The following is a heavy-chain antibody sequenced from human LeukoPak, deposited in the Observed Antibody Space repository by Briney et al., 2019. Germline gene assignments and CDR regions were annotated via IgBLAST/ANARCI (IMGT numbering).Heavy chain of an antibody. J-gene: IGHJ5*02. Sequence: ASVKVSCKASGYSFTDYYMNLVRQAPGQGLEWMGWINPNSGGTNYAQKFQGRVTMTRDTSISTAYMELSRLRSDDTAVYYCARTGTYSSGWYWFDPWGQGALVTVSS. V-gene: IGHV1-2*02. CDR2: INPNSGGT. CDR3: ARTGTYSSGWYWFDP. D-gene: IGHD6-19*01. CDR1: GYSFTDYY.